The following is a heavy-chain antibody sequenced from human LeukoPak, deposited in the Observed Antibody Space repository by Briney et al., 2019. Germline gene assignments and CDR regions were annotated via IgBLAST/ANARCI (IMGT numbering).Heavy chain of an antibody. CDR1: GDSINSGAYY. Sequence: SSQTLSLTCTVSGDSINSGAYYWSWIRQHPGKGLEWIGYIGYSGSTYYNPSLKSRVSISVDTSKNQLSLKLSSVTAADTAVYYCARGDGYNLSDYWGQGTLVAVSS. CDR2: IGYSGST. V-gene: IGHV4-31*03. J-gene: IGHJ4*02. D-gene: IGHD5-24*01. CDR3: ARGDGYNLSDY.